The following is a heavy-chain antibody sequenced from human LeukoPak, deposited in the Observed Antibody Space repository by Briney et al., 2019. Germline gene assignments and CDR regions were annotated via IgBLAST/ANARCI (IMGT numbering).Heavy chain of an antibody. CDR2: IYYSGST. V-gene: IGHV4-31*03. CDR1: GGSISSGGYS. CDR3: AAYTAGSFHI. J-gene: IGHJ3*02. Sequence: PSETLSLTCTVSGGSISSGGYSCTWIRQLPGKGLEWIGYIYYSGSTYYNPSLKSRVTMSVDTSKNQFSLKVSSVTAADTAVYYCAAYTAGSFHIWGQGTVVTVSS. D-gene: IGHD6-19*01.